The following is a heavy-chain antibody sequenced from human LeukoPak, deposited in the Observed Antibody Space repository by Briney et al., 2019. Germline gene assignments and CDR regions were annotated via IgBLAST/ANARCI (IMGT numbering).Heavy chain of an antibody. CDR2: IYPGDSDT. V-gene: IGHV5-51*01. CDR1: GYSFTSYW. CDR3: ARERGLSSGSDAFDI. D-gene: IGHD6-19*01. J-gene: IGHJ3*02. Sequence: GESLKISCKGSGYSFTSYWIGWVRQMPGKGLECMGIIYPGDSDTRYSPSFQGQVTISADKSISTAYLQWSSLKASDTAMYYCARERGLSSGSDAFDIWGQGTMVTVSS.